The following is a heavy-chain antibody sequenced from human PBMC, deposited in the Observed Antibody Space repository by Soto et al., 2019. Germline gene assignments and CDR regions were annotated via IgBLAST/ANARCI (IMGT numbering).Heavy chain of an antibody. J-gene: IGHJ4*02. V-gene: IGHV3-21*01. Sequence: PGGSLRLSCAASGFTFSTYAMHWVRQAPGKGLEWVSSISSRSSYIYYADSVKGRFTISRDNAKNSVSLQMSSLRAEDTAVYYCASLWQNQYDSSGYSRVDHWGQGTLVTVSS. CDR1: GFTFSTYA. CDR3: ASLWQNQYDSSGYSRVDH. D-gene: IGHD3-22*01. CDR2: ISSRSSYI.